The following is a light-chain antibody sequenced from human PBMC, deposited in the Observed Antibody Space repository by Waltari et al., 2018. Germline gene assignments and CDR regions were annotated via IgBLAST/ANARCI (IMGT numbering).Light chain of an antibody. CDR1: QSVSRSY. V-gene: IGKV3-20*01. CDR2: GAS. Sequence: EIVLTQSPGTLSLSPGERATLSCRASQSVSRSYLAWYQQKPGQAHRLLINGASSRATGIPDRFSGSGAGTDFTLTISRLETEEFAVYYCQQYGSSPPWTFGQGTKVEIK. J-gene: IGKJ1*01. CDR3: QQYGSSPPWT.